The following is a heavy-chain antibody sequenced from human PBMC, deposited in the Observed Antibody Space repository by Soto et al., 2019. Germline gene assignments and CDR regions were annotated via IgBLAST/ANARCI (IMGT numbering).Heavy chain of an antibody. CDR3: ARDKYYSSTSPNWFDP. V-gene: IGHV4-59*01. D-gene: IGHD6-13*01. Sequence: SETLSLTCTVSGGSISSYYWSWIRQPPGKGLEWIGYIYYSGSTNYNPSLRSRVTISVDTSKNQFSLKLSSVTAADTAVYYCARDKYYSSTSPNWFDPWGQGTLVTVSS. CDR2: IYYSGST. J-gene: IGHJ5*02. CDR1: GGSISSYY.